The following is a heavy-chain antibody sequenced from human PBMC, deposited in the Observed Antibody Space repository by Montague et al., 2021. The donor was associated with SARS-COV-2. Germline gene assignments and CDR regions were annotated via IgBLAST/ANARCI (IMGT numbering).Heavy chain of an antibody. CDR1: GGSISSSSYY. J-gene: IGHJ4*03. Sequence: SETLSLTCTVSGGSISSSSYYWGWIRQPPGKGLEWIGSIYYSGSTYYNPSLKSRVTISVDTSKNQFSLKLSSVTAADTAVYYCARDVNEYSSSGGFDYWGQGTLVTVSS. CDR3: ARDVNEYSSSGGFDY. CDR2: IYYSGST. D-gene: IGHD6-6*01. V-gene: IGHV4-39*07.